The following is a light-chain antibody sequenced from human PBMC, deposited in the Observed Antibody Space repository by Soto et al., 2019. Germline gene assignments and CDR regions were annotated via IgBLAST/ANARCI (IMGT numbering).Light chain of an antibody. CDR3: AAWDDSLNTYV. CDR1: SSNIGNNY. CDR2: RNN. J-gene: IGLJ1*01. Sequence: QSVLTQPPSASGTPGQRVTISCSGSSSNIGNNYVYWYQQFPGTAPKLLIYRNNQRPSGVPDRFSGSKSGTSASLAISGLRSEDEADYFCAAWDDSLNTYVFATGTKVTVL. V-gene: IGLV1-47*01.